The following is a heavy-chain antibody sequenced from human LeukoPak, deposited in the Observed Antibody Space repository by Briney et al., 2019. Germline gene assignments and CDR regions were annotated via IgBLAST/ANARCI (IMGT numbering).Heavy chain of an antibody. V-gene: IGHV1-2*06. Sequence: ASVKVSCKASGYTFTGYYMHWVRQAPGQGLEWMGRIDPNSGGTNYAQRFQGKITMTRDTSISTASMELSRLRSDDTAVYFCARGPDSGLAVARYFDHWGQGTLVTVSS. CDR2: IDPNSGGT. CDR1: GYTFTGYY. D-gene: IGHD6-19*01. CDR3: ARGPDSGLAVARYFDH. J-gene: IGHJ4*01.